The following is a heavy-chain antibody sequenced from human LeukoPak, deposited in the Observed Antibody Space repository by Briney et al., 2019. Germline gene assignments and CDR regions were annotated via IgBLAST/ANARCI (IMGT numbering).Heavy chain of an antibody. J-gene: IGHJ4*02. Sequence: KPSETLSLTCTVSGGSISTYYWSWIRQHPGKGQEWIGYIYYSGSTNYNPSLKSRVTISVDTSKNQFSLKLSSVTAADTAVYYCARLRNYYDSSAPDYWGQGTLVTVSS. CDR3: ARLRNYYDSSAPDY. D-gene: IGHD3-22*01. CDR2: IYYSGST. V-gene: IGHV4-59*08. CDR1: GGSISTYY.